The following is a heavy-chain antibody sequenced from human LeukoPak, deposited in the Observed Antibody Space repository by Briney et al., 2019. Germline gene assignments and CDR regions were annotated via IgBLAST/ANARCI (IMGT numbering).Heavy chain of an antibody. D-gene: IGHD3-22*01. CDR3: ARDTHYYDSSGYYFAWPFDY. Sequence: GGSLRLSCAASGFTFSSYEMNWVRQAPGKGLEWVSYISSSGSTIYYADSVKGRSTISRDNAKNSLYLQMNSLRAEDTAVYYCARDTHYYDSSGYYFAWPFDYWGQGTLVTVSS. CDR1: GFTFSSYE. J-gene: IGHJ4*02. V-gene: IGHV3-48*03. CDR2: ISSSGSTI.